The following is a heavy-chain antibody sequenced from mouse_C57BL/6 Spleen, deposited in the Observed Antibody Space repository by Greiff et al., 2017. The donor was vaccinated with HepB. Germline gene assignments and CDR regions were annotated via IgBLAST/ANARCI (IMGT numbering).Heavy chain of an antibody. CDR1: GYTFTSYW. CDR3: ARPGNGYYFDY. D-gene: IGHD2-2*01. CDR2: IYPSDSET. J-gene: IGHJ2*01. V-gene: IGHV1-61*01. Sequence: QVHVKQSGAELVRPGSSVKLSCKASGYTFTSYWMDWVKQRPGQGLEWIGNIYPSDSETHYNQKFKDKATLTVDKSSSTAYMQLSSLTSEDSAVYYCARPGNGYYFDYWGQGTTLTVSS.